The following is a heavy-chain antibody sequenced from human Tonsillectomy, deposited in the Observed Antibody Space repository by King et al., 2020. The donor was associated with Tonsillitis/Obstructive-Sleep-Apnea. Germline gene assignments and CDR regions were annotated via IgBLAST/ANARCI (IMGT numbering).Heavy chain of an antibody. J-gene: IGHJ6*03. CDR2: IKQDGSEK. V-gene: IGHV3-7*04. CDR3: ARADIVVVPSYYYYYMDV. D-gene: IGHD2-2*01. Sequence: VQLVESGGGLVQPGGSLRLSCAASGFTFSSYWMSWVRQAPGKGLEWGANIKQDGSEKYYVDSVKGRFTISRDNAKNSLYLQMNSLRAEDTAVYYCARADIVVVPSYYYYYMDVWGKGTTVTVSS. CDR1: GFTFSSYW.